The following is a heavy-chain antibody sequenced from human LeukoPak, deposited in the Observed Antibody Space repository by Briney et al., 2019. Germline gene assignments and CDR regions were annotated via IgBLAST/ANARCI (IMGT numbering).Heavy chain of an antibody. CDR3: ARVHDSSGYADY. Sequence: SETLSLTCAVSGGSISSSNWWSWVRQPPGKGLEWIGEIYHSGSTNYNPSLKSRVTISVDTSKNQFSLKLSSVTAADTAVYYCARVHDSSGYADYWGQGTLVTVSS. J-gene: IGHJ4*02. D-gene: IGHD3-22*01. CDR2: IYHSGST. CDR1: GGSISSSNW. V-gene: IGHV4-4*02.